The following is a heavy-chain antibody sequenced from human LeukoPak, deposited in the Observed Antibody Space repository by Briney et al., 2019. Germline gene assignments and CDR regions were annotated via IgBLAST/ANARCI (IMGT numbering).Heavy chain of an antibody. Sequence: LRLSCAASGFTFSSYSMNWVRQAPGKALEWLARIDWDDDKFYSTSLKTRLTISKDTSKNQVVLTLTNVDPVDTATYFCARIASGTNFDYWGQGTLVTVSS. CDR2: IDWDDDK. CDR1: GFTFSSYSM. V-gene: IGHV2-70*04. CDR3: ARIASGTNFDY. J-gene: IGHJ4*02. D-gene: IGHD1-1*01.